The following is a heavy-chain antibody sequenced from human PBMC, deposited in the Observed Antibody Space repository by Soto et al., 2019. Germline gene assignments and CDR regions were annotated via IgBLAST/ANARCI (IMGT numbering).Heavy chain of an antibody. V-gene: IGHV1-18*01. CDR3: ARDSPPVDY. CDR2: ISAYNGNT. J-gene: IGHJ4*02. CDR1: GYTFTNYA. Sequence: GASVKVSCKASGYTFTNYATHWVRQAPGQRLEWMGWISAYNGNTKYAQKLQGRVTMTTDTSTSTAYMKLRSLRSDDTAVYYCARDSPPVDYWGQGTLVTVSS.